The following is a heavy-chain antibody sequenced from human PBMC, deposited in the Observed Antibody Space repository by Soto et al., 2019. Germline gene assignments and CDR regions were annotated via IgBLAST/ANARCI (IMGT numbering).Heavy chain of an antibody. Sequence: QVQLVESGGGVVQPGRSLRLSCAAAGFTFSRYGMHWVRQAPGQGLEWVAVISYDGSNKYYADSVKGRFTISSDNSKNTLYLQRNSLRAEDTAVYCCAKGPTYYDILTAFDYWGQGTLVTVSS. D-gene: IGHD3-9*01. CDR1: GFTFSRYG. CDR2: ISYDGSNK. CDR3: AKGPTYYDILTAFDY. J-gene: IGHJ4*02. V-gene: IGHV3-30*18.